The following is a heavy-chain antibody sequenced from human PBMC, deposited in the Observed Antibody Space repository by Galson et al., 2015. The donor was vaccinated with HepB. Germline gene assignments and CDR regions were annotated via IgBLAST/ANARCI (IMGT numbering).Heavy chain of an antibody. J-gene: IGHJ6*03. V-gene: IGHV1-46*01. CDR1: GYTFISYY. CDR3: ASAVGYDFWSGYPDYYYYMDV. D-gene: IGHD3-3*01. CDR2: INPSGGST. Sequence: SVKVSCKASGYTFISYYMHWVRQAPGQGLEWMGIINPSGGSTSYAQKFQGRVTMTRDTSTSTVYMELSSLRSEDTAVYYCASAVGYDFWSGYPDYYYYMDVWGKGTTVTVSS.